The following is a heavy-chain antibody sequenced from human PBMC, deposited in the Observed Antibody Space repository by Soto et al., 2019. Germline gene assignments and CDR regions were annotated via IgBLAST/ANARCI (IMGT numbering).Heavy chain of an antibody. CDR1: GFTFSNYW. D-gene: IGHD2-2*02. V-gene: IGHV3-7*01. CDR2: IKQDGSEK. J-gene: IGHJ4*01. CDR3: ARVAYTYGWIYDY. Sequence: GGSLRLSCAASGFTFSNYWMSWVRQAPGKGLQWVVNIKQDGSEKYYMDSVRGRFTVSRDNAKNSLYLQMNSLRAEDTAVYFCARVAYTYGWIYDYWGQGSLVTVSS.